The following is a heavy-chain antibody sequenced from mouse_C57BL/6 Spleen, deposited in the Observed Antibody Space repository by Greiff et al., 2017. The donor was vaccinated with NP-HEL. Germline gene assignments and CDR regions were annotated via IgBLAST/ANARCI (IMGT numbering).Heavy chain of an antibody. CDR1: GYTFTSYW. J-gene: IGHJ3*01. CDR3: ATSDSAGYFAY. CDR2: IDPSDSYT. V-gene: IGHV1-69*01. D-gene: IGHD3-2*02. Sequence: QVQLQQPGAELVMPGASVKLSCKASGYTFTSYWMHWVKQRPGQGLEWIGEIDPSDSYTNYNQKLKGKSTVTVDKSSSKAYMQLSSLTSEDSAVYYCATSDSAGYFAYWGQGTLVTVSA.